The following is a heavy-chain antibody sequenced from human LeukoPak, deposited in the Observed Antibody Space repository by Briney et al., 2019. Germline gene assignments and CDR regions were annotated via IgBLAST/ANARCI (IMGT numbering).Heavy chain of an antibody. Sequence: GESLKISCKGSGYSFTSYWIGWVRQMPGKGLEWMGIIYPGDSGTRYSPSFQGQVTISADKSISTAYLQWSSLKASDTAMYYCARPASTPPAYFDYWGQGTLVTVSP. CDR2: IYPGDSGT. CDR1: GYSFTSYW. V-gene: IGHV5-51*01. J-gene: IGHJ4*02. CDR3: ARPASTPPAYFDY. D-gene: IGHD5/OR15-5a*01.